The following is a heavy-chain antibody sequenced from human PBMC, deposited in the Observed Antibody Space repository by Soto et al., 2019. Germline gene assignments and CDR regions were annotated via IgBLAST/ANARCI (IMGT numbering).Heavy chain of an antibody. CDR2: ISPNGGST. CDR3: ARGHVNIVAATDY. D-gene: IGHD5-12*01. Sequence: EVQLVESGGGLVQPGGSLGLSCAASGFTFSDNAMHWVRQAPGKGLEFVSAISPNGGSTYYANSLKGRFTISRDNSKNTLYLQMGSLRAEDMAVYYCARGHVNIVAATDYWGQGTLVTVSS. CDR1: GFTFSDNA. V-gene: IGHV3-64*01. J-gene: IGHJ4*02.